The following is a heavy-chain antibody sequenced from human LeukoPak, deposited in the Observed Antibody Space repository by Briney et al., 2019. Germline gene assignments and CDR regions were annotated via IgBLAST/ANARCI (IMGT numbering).Heavy chain of an antibody. V-gene: IGHV4-59*01. J-gene: IGHJ6*03. D-gene: IGHD3-10*01. Sequence: PSETLSLTCTVSGGSISSYYWSWIRQPPGKGLEWVGYIYYSGSTNYNPSLRSRVTISVDTSKNQFSLKLSSVTAADTAVYYCASGAHSYYYMDVWGKGTTVTISS. CDR1: GGSISSYY. CDR2: IYYSGST. CDR3: ASGAHSYYYMDV.